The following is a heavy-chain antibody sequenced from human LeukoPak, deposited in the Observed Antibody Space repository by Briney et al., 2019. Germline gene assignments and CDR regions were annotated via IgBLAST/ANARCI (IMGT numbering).Heavy chain of an antibody. CDR1: GYTFTGYD. J-gene: IGHJ4*02. CDR2: MNPNSGNT. D-gene: IGHD3-10*01. V-gene: IGHV1-8*01. Sequence: GASVKVSCKASGYTFTGYDINWVRQATGQGLEWMGWMNPNSGNTGYAQKFQGRVTMTRNTSISTAYMELSSLRSEDTAVYYCARVGPMVRGVIIMYYFGYWGQGTLVTVSS. CDR3: ARVGPMVRGVIIMYYFGY.